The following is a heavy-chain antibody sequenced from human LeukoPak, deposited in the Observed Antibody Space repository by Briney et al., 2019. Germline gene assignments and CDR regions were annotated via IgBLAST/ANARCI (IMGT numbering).Heavy chain of an antibody. V-gene: IGHV1-69*01. CDR1: RDTFTNNA. CDR3: ARVATPRYCSTTSCYWKGRFDP. Sequence: SVKVSCKASRDTFTNNAISWGRQAPGQGRGGLGGIIPIFGTAHYAQMFQGRVTIPADASTSTAYMELSSLRSEDTAVYYCARVATPRYCSTTSCYWKGRFDPWGQGTLVTVSS. D-gene: IGHD2-2*01. J-gene: IGHJ5*02. CDR2: IIPIFGTA.